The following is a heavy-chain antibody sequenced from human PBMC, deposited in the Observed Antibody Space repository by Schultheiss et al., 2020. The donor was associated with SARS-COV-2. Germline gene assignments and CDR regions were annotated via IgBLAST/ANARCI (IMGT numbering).Heavy chain of an antibody. CDR1: GFTFSSYA. CDR2: SNAGNGNT. Sequence: GGSLRLSCAASGFTFSSYAMHWVRQAPGQRLEWMGWSNAGNGNTKYSQEFQGRVTITRDTSASTAYMELSSLRSEDTAVYYCAADSGSYSYGMDVWGQGTTVTVSS. J-gene: IGHJ6*02. V-gene: IGHV1-3*02. D-gene: IGHD1-26*01. CDR3: AADSGSYSYGMDV.